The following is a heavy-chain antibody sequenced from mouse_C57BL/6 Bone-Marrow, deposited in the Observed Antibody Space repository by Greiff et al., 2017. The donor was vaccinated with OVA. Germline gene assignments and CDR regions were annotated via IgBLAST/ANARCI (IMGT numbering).Heavy chain of an antibody. V-gene: IGHV1-81*01. Sequence: QVQLQQSGAELARPGASVKLSCKASGYTFTSYGISWVKQRTGQGLEWIGEIYPRSGNTYYNEKFKGKATLTADKSSSTAYMELRSLTSEDSAVYFCAIIYERFAYWGQGTLVTVSA. J-gene: IGHJ3*01. CDR1: GYTFTSYG. D-gene: IGHD1-1*01. CDR2: IYPRSGNT. CDR3: AIIYERFAY.